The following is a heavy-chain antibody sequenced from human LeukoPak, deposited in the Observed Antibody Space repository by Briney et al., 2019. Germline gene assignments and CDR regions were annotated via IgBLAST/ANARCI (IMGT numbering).Heavy chain of an antibody. J-gene: IGHJ5*02. CDR3: AKGGPEASAGLSWFDP. CDR1: GGSISSGGYY. D-gene: IGHD1-14*01. V-gene: IGHV4-61*02. Sequence: PSQTLSLTCTVSGGSISSGGYYWSWIRQPAGKGLEWIGRIYTSGSANYNPSLKSRVTISVDTSMNQFSLKVSSVTAADTAVYYCAKGGPEASAGLSWFDPWGQGILVTVSS. CDR2: IYTSGSA.